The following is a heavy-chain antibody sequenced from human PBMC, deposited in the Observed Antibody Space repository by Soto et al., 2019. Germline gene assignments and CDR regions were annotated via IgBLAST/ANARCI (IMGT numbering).Heavy chain of an antibody. CDR3: ARGWGTIFDY. J-gene: IGHJ4*02. V-gene: IGHV4-34*01. Sequence: QVQLQQWGAGLLKPSETLSLTCAVYGGSFSGYYWNWIRQPPGKGLEWIGEINHSGSTNYNPSLKNRVTISVDTSKNQFSLKLSSVTAADTAVYYCARGWGTIFDYWGQGTLVTVSS. CDR1: GGSFSGYY. D-gene: IGHD7-27*01. CDR2: INHSGST.